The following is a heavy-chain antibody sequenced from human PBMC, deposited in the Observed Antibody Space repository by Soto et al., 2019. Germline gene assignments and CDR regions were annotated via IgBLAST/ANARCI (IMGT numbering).Heavy chain of an antibody. V-gene: IGHV3-53*01. Sequence: PGGALILSCAASVFTFSINYMSWVRQAPGKGLEWVSVIYSGGSTYYADSVKGRFTISRDNSKNTLYLQMNSLRAEDTAVYYCARTRGYSGYDYIDYWGQGTLVTVSS. J-gene: IGHJ4*02. CDR3: ARTRGYSGYDYIDY. CDR1: VFTFSINY. D-gene: IGHD5-12*01. CDR2: IYSGGST.